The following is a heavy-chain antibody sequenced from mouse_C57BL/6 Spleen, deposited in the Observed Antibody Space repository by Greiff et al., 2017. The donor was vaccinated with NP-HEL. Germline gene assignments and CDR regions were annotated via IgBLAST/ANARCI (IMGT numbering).Heavy chain of an antibody. J-gene: IGHJ1*03. Sequence: VQVVESGAELVRPGTSVKMSCKASGYTFTNYWIGWAKQRPGHGLEWIGDIYPGGGYTNYNEKFKGKATLTADKSSSTAYMQFSSLTSEDSAIYYCARSYYYGSSRYFDVWGTGTTVTVSS. CDR3: ARSYYYGSSRYFDV. CDR2: IYPGGGYT. CDR1: GYTFTNYW. D-gene: IGHD1-1*01. V-gene: IGHV1-63*01.